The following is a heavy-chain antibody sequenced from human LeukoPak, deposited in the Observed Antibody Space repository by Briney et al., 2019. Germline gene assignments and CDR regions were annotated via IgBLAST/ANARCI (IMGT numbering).Heavy chain of an antibody. J-gene: IGHJ4*02. CDR3: AGGSSGLFDY. Sequence: SETLSLTCTVSGGSISSSSYYWGWIRQPPGKGLEWIGSIYYSGGTYYNPSLKSRVTISVDTSKNQFSLKLSSVTAADTAIYYCAGGSSGLFDYWGQGTLVTVSS. V-gene: IGHV4-39*07. CDR2: IYYSGGT. CDR1: GGSISSSSYY. D-gene: IGHD6-19*01.